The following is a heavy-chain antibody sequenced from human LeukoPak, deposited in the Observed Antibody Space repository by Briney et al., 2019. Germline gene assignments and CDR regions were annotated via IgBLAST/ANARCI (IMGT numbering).Heavy chain of an antibody. CDR1: GYTFTSYG. V-gene: IGHV1-18*01. CDR2: ISAYNGNT. Sequence: ASVKVSCKASGYTFTSYGISWVRQAPGQGLEWMGWISAYNGNTNYAQKLQGRVTKTTDTSTSTAYMELRSLRSDDTAVYYCARATPMVRGVIIGSTYWFDPWGQGTLVTVSS. D-gene: IGHD3-10*01. CDR3: ARATPMVRGVIIGSTYWFDP. J-gene: IGHJ5*02.